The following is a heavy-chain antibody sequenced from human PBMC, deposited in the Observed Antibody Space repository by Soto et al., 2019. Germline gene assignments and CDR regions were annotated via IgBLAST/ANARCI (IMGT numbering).Heavy chain of an antibody. V-gene: IGHV3-23*01. Sequence: EVQLLESGGGLVQPGGSLRLSCAASGLTFSSYAMSWVRQAPGKGLEWVSGISGSGGSTYYADSVKGRFTITRNNSKNTMYMQMNSLRAEDTAGYYCAKEELEHALGYWGQGTLVTVSS. CDR1: GLTFSSYA. CDR2: ISGSGGST. CDR3: AKEELEHALGY. D-gene: IGHD1-1*01. J-gene: IGHJ4*02.